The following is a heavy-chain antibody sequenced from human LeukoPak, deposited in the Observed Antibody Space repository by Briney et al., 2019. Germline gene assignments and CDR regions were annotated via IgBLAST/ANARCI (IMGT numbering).Heavy chain of an antibody. CDR2: ISGSGGST. J-gene: IGHJ4*02. D-gene: IGHD3-3*01. Sequence: PGGSLRLSCAASGFTFSSYAMSWVRQAPGKGLEWVSAISGSGGSTYYADSVKGRFTISRDNSKNTLYLQMNSLRAEDTAVYYCAKGPTYYDFWSGYYPRDYFDYWGQGTLVTVSS. CDR1: GFTFSSYA. CDR3: AKGPTYYDFWSGYYPRDYFDY. V-gene: IGHV3-23*01.